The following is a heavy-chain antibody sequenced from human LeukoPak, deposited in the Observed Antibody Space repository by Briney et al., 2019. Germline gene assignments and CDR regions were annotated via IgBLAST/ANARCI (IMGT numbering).Heavy chain of an antibody. CDR1: GYTFTSYG. CDR2: ISAYNGNT. V-gene: IGHV1-18*01. Sequence: ASVKVSCKASGYTFTSYGISWVRQAPGQGLEWMGWISAYNGNTNYAQKLQGRVTMTTDTSTSTAYMELRSLRSDDTAVYYCARDKDCYGSVPGGYYYGMDVWGQGTTVTVSS. CDR3: ARDKDCYGSVPGGYYYGMDV. D-gene: IGHD3-10*01. J-gene: IGHJ6*02.